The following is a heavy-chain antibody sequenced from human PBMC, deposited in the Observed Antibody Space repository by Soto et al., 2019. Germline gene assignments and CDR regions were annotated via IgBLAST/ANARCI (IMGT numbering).Heavy chain of an antibody. D-gene: IGHD2-8*01. CDR2: INPKSGGT. V-gene: IGHV1-2*04. Sequence: ASVTVSCKASGYSFTDYHIHWVRQAPGQGLEWLGRINPKSGGTSTAQKFQGWVTMTTDTSISTASMELTRLTSDDTAIYYCARGDSTDCSNGVCSFFYNHDMDVWGQGTTVTVSS. J-gene: IGHJ6*02. CDR1: GYSFTDYH. CDR3: ARGDSTDCSNGVCSFFYNHDMDV.